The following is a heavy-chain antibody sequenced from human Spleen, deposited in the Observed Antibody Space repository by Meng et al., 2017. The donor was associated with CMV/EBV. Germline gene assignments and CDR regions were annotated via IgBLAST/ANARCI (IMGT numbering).Heavy chain of an antibody. J-gene: IGHJ4*02. CDR2: IDYDGSDK. CDR1: GFNFRIYG. V-gene: IGHV3-30*02. D-gene: IGHD5-24*01. Sequence: GESLKISCAASGFNFRIYGMHWVRQLPGKGLEWVAFIDYDGSDKYYADSVKGRFTISRDNSKNTVYLQMNSLRTEDTAVYYCAKEGGWLHSIDYWGQGTLVTVSS. CDR3: AKEGGWLHSIDY.